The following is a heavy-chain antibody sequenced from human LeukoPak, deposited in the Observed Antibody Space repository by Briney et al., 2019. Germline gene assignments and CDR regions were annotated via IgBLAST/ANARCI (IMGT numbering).Heavy chain of an antibody. CDR3: ARPKYDYGDELDY. D-gene: IGHD4-17*01. Sequence: GASVKVSCKASGGTFISYAISWVGQAPGQGLEWMGGIIPMFGTAKYAQKSQGRVTITADKSTSTAYMELSSLRSEDTAVYYCARPKYDYGDELDYWGQGTLVTVSS. CDR2: IIPMFGTA. V-gene: IGHV1-69*06. J-gene: IGHJ4*02. CDR1: GGTFISYA.